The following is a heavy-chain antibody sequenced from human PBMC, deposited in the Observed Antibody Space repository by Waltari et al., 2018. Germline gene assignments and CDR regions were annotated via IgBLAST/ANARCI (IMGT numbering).Heavy chain of an antibody. CDR1: GFSFLNYD. D-gene: IGHD3-3*01. CDR3: ARGRDVFANFDYNWFDP. J-gene: IGHJ5*02. V-gene: IGHV1-8*02. Sequence: QVQLVQSGAEVLRPGASVQVSCQASGFSFLNYDINWRRQAAGQGLEWMGGVNPNSGATAYAQRFQGRITMTWDTSISTAYMELSNLRSDDTAVLYCARGRDVFANFDYNWFDPWGQGTLVTVSS. CDR2: VNPNSGAT.